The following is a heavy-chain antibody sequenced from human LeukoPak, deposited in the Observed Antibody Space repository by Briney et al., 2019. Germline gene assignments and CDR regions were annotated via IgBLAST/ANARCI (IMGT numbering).Heavy chain of an antibody. Sequence: ASVTVSFKSSGCSXTHYFMHWVGQAPGKGGEWMGWSNSNSGDTKYAQRFQARVTVTRDTSINTAYMELRRLTPDDTAVYYCARVPSMIRGVVNYVTDVWGQGTTVTVSS. V-gene: IGHV1-2*02. CDR2: SNSNSGDT. CDR1: GCSXTHYF. CDR3: ARVPSMIRGVVNYVTDV. D-gene: IGHD3-10*01. J-gene: IGHJ6*02.